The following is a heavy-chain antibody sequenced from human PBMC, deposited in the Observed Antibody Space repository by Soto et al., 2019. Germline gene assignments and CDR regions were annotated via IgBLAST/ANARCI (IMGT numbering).Heavy chain of an antibody. V-gene: IGHV3-9*01. J-gene: IGHJ5*02. D-gene: IGHD3-22*01. CDR3: AKDTHYYDSSGSFDP. Sequence: PGGSLRLSCAASGFTFDDYAMHWVRQAPGKGLEWVSGISWNSGSIGYADSVKGRFTISRDNAKNSLYLQMNSLRAEDTALYYCAKDTHYYDSSGSFDPWGQGTLVTVSS. CDR2: ISWNSGSI. CDR1: GFTFDDYA.